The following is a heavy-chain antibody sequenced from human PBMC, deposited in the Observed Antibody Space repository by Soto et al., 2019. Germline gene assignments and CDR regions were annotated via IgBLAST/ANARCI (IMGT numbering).Heavy chain of an antibody. CDR2: IYHSGST. Sequence: PSETLSLTCVVSGVSIRSYFWSWIRQAPGKGLEWIGEIYHSGSTNYNPSLKSRITMSVDKSKNQFSVNLSSVTAADTAVYYCVRDADETAIVPAPWLVWGRGTMVTVSS. D-gene: IGHD2-21*02. J-gene: IGHJ6*02. CDR1: GVSIRSYF. CDR3: VRDADETAIVPAPWLV. V-gene: IGHV4-34*10.